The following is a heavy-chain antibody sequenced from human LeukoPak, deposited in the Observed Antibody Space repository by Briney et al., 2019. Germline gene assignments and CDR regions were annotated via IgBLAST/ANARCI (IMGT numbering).Heavy chain of an antibody. CDR2: ISGAGDRT. D-gene: IGHD3-22*01. CDR3: AKARIPSGNGYYSD. V-gene: IGHV3-23*01. J-gene: IGHJ4*02. CDR1: GGSISSSN. Sequence: ETLSLTCAVSGGSISSSNWWSWVRQPPGKGLEWVSDISGAGDRTYYADSVKGRFTISRDNSKNTLYLQMTSLRAEDTAIYYCAKARIPSGNGYYSDWGQGTLVTVSS.